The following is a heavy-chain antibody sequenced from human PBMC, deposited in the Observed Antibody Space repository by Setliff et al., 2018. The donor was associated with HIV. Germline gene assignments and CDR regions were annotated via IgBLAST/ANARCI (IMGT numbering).Heavy chain of an antibody. CDR2: IIAILNIA. CDR3: ARGGAVACKRGVDY. CDR1: GGSFSSYA. Sequence: GASVKVSCKASGGSFSSYAISWVRQAPGQGLEWMGGIIAILNIANYAQKFQGRVTITADTSTSTAYMELSSLRSEDTAVYFCARGGAVACKRGVDYWGQGTLVTVSS. D-gene: IGHD6-19*01. J-gene: IGHJ4*02. V-gene: IGHV1-69*10.